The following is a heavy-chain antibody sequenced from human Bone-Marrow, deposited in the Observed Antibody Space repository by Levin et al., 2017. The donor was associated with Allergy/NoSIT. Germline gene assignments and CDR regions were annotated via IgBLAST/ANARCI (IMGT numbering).Heavy chain of an antibody. CDR2: MNPNSGNT. V-gene: IGHV1-8*01. Sequence: GESLKISCQASGYTFTSYDINWVRQATGQGLEWMGWMNPNSGNTGYAQKFQGRVTMTRNNSINTAYMELSSLRSEDTAVYYCAKVGQQLVRRAFDIWGQGTVVTVSS. J-gene: IGHJ3*02. D-gene: IGHD6-13*01. CDR1: GYTFTSYD. CDR3: AKVGQQLVRRAFDI.